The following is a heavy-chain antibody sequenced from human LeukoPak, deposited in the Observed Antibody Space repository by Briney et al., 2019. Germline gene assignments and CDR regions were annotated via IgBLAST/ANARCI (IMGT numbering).Heavy chain of an antibody. CDR1: GGSISSGSYY. J-gene: IGHJ3*02. D-gene: IGHD1-26*01. CDR3: ARDSGSYPPGDAFDI. CDR2: IYTSGST. Sequence: SETLSLTCTVSGGSISSGSYYWSWIRQPAGKGLEWIGRIYTSGSTNYNPSLKSRVTISVDTSKNQFSLKLSSVTAADTAVYYCARDSGSYPPGDAFDIWGQGTMVTVSS. V-gene: IGHV4-61*02.